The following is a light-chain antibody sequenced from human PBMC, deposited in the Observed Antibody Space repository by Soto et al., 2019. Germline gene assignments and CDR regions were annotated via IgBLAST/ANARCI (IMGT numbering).Light chain of an antibody. J-gene: IGKJ4*01. Sequence: EIVMTQSPGTLSVSTEEGATLSCRASQSVDRNLAWYQQKPGQAPRLLIYGASTRPTGIPDRFSGSGSGTEFTLTITSLQSEDFAVYYCQQYNFWPLTFGGGTKVDIK. CDR3: QQYNFWPLT. CDR2: GAS. CDR1: QSVDRN. V-gene: IGKV3D-15*01.